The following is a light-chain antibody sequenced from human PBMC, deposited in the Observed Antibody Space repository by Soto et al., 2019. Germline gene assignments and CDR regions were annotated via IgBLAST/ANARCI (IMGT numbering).Light chain of an antibody. J-gene: IGKJ1*01. CDR1: QSISSS. CDR3: QHYNSYSEA. Sequence: DIQMTQSPSSLSASVGDRVTITCRASQSISSSLTWYQQKPGKAPKLLIYDASSLESGVPSRFSGSGSGTEFTLTISSLQPDDFATYYCQHYNSYSEAFGQGTKVDI. CDR2: DAS. V-gene: IGKV1-5*01.